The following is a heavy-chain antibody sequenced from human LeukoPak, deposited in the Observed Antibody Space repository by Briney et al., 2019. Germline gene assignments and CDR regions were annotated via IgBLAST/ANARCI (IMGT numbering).Heavy chain of an antibody. D-gene: IGHD3-10*01. J-gene: IGHJ3*02. CDR2: IYHRGST. V-gene: IGHV4-30-2*06. CDR1: GDSISTGGYY. Sequence: SETLSLTCTVSGDSISTGGYYWNWIRQLPGGGLEWIGYIYHRGSTHYNPSLTSRVTMSVDRSKNQFSLNLSSVTAADTAVYYCARDNEATMVRGVISGAFDIWGQGTMVTVSS. CDR3: ARDNEATMVRGVISGAFDI.